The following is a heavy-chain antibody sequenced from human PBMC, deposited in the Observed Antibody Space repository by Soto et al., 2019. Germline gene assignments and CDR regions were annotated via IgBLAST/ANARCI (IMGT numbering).Heavy chain of an antibody. CDR1: GFTFSSYA. Sequence: QVQLVESGGGVVQPGRSLRLSCAASGFTFSSYAMHWVRQAPGKGLEWVAVISYDGSNKDYADSVKGRFTNSRDNSTNALYQQMNSLRAEDTAVYYGASDGRLEPTYYYYYGMDVWGQGTTVTVSS. D-gene: IGHD1-1*01. V-gene: IGHV3-30-3*01. CDR2: ISYDGSNK. CDR3: ASDGRLEPTYYYYYGMDV. J-gene: IGHJ6*01.